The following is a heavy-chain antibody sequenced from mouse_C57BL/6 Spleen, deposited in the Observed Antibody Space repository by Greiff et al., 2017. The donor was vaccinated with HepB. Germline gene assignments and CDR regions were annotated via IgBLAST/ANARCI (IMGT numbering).Heavy chain of an antibody. CDR2: INYDGSST. CDR1: GFTFSDYY. V-gene: IGHV5-16*01. J-gene: IGHJ2*01. CDR3: ASDQGGSSGYYFDY. D-gene: IGHD3-2*02. Sequence: EVMLVESEGGLVQPGSSMKLPCTASGFTFSDYYMAWVRQVPEKGLEWVANINYDGSSTDYLDSLKSRFIISRDNAKNMLYLHMSSLKSGDTATYYCASDQGGSSGYYFDYWGQGTTLTVSS.